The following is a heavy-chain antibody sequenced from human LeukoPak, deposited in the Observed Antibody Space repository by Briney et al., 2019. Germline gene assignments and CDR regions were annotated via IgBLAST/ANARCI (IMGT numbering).Heavy chain of an antibody. CDR3: ARDRWANSGSFFRYYYYGMDV. Sequence: GGSLRLSCAASGFTFSSYAMHWVRQAPGRGLEWVAVISYDGNNKYYAESVKGRFTISRDNSESTLHLQMNSLRAEDTAVYYCARDRWANSGSFFRYYYYGMDVWGQGTTVTVSS. D-gene: IGHD3-22*01. CDR1: GFTFSSYA. J-gene: IGHJ6*02. CDR2: ISYDGNNK. V-gene: IGHV3-30-3*01.